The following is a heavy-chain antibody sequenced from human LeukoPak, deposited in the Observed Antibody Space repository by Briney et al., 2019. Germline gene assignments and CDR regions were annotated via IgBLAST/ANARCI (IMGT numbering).Heavy chain of an antibody. J-gene: IGHJ3*02. CDR3: ARGVVPAAIGAFDI. D-gene: IGHD2-2*01. CDR2: IYTSGST. Sequence: SETLSLTCTVSRGSISSGSYYWSWIRQPAGKGLEWIGRIYTSGSTNYNPSLKSRVTISVDTSKNQFSLKLSSVTAADTAVYYCARGVVPAAIGAFDIWGQGTMVTVSS. CDR1: RGSISSGSYY. V-gene: IGHV4-61*02.